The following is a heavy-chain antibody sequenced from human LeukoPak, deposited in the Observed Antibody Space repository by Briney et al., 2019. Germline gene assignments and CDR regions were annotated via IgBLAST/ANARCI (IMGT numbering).Heavy chain of an antibody. CDR1: GFTFSDDY. Sequence: PGGSLRLSCAASGFTFSDDYISWIRQTPGKGLEWVSYTNSGGSYTNYADSVKGRFTISRDNAKNSLYLQMNSLRAEDTAVYYCTKDSSVPFGITDWGQGTLVTVSS. CDR2: TNSGGSYT. V-gene: IGHV3-11*05. CDR3: TKDSSVPFGITD. J-gene: IGHJ4*02. D-gene: IGHD5/OR15-5a*01.